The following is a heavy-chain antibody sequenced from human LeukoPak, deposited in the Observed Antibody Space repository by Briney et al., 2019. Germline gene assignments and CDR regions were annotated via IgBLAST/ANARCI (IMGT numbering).Heavy chain of an antibody. CDR1: GGSISNYY. CDR2: IYISGST. J-gene: IGHJ4*02. CDR3: ARLTVTTGLDY. V-gene: IGHV4-4*07. Sequence: PSETLSLTCTVSGGSISNYYWSWIRQPAGKGLEWIGHIYISGSTNYNPSLKSRVTMSVDKSKNQFSLKLSSVTAADTAVYYCARLTVTTGLDYWGQGTLVTVSS. D-gene: IGHD4-17*01.